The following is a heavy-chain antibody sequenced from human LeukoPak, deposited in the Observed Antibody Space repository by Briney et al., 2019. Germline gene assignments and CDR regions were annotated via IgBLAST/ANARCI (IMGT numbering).Heavy chain of an antibody. V-gene: IGHV4-59*01. CDR2: IYYSGST. Sequence: SETLSLTCTVSGGSISSYYWSWIRQPPGKGLERIGYIYYSGSTNYNPSLKSRVTISVDTSKNQFSLKLSSVTAADTAVYYCAREDSGGYYAYWGQGTLVTVSS. D-gene: IGHD3-22*01. CDR1: GGSISSYY. J-gene: IGHJ4*02. CDR3: AREDSGGYYAY.